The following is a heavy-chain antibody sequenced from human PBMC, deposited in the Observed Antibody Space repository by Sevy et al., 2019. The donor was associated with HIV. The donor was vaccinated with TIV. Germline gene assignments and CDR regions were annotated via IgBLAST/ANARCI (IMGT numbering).Heavy chain of an antibody. D-gene: IGHD2-15*01. Sequence: GGSLRLSCAASGFTFSSYAMHWVRQAPGKGLEWVAVISYDGSNKYYADSVKGRFTISRDNSKNTLYLQMNSLRAGDTVVYYCARGRLFVVAAPYRDAFDIWGQGTMVTVSS. CDR3: ARGRLFVVAAPYRDAFDI. CDR1: GFTFSSYA. CDR2: ISYDGSNK. V-gene: IGHV3-30-3*01. J-gene: IGHJ3*02.